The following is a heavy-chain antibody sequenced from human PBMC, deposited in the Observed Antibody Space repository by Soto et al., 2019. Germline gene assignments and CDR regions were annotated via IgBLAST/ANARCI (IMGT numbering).Heavy chain of an antibody. CDR2: IYYSGST. CDR3: ATRPGLDIDVYY. Sequence: SETLSLTCTVSGGSISSSSYYWGWIRQPPGKGLEWIGSIYYSGSTYYNPSLKSRVTISVDTSKNQFSLKLSSVTAADTAVYFCATRPGLDIDVYYWGHGILVTVSS. V-gene: IGHV4-39*01. CDR1: GGSISSSSYY. J-gene: IGHJ2*01. D-gene: IGHD3-10*01.